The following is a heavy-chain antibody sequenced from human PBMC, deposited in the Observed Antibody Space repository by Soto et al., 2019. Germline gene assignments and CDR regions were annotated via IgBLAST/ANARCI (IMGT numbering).Heavy chain of an antibody. CDR1: GGTFSSYT. Sequence: GASVKVSCKASGGTFSSYTISWVRQAPGQGLEWMGRIIPILGIANYAQKFQGRVTITADKSTSTAYMELSSLRSEDTAVYYCARGIAVAPRAEYFQQWGQGTLVTVSS. CDR2: IIPILGIA. D-gene: IGHD6-19*01. J-gene: IGHJ1*01. V-gene: IGHV1-69*02. CDR3: ARGIAVAPRAEYFQQ.